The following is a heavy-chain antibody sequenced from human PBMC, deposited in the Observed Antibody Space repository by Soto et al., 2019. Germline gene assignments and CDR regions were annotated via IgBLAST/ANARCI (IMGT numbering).Heavy chain of an antibody. V-gene: IGHV1-69*05. CDR2: IIPIFGTA. CDR3: ARDYDFVLFDP. J-gene: IGHJ5*02. Sequence: WASVKVSCKASGGTLSSYAISWVRQAPGQGLEWMGGIIPIFGTANYAQKFQGRVTITRDTSASTAYMELSSLRSEDTAVYYCARDYDFVLFDPWGQGTLVTVS. CDR1: GGTLSSYA. D-gene: IGHD3-3*01.